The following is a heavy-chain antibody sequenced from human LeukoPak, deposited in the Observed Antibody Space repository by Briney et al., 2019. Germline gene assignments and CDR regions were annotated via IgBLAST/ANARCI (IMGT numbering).Heavy chain of an antibody. Sequence: SETLSLTCNVSGGSFSGYYWTWIRRPPGKGLEWISEINYNGVTNYNPVLRSRLTISLGTPKNHFSLKLSSVTAADTALYYCVRSWSGSFNFWGQGSRVTVSS. J-gene: IGHJ1*01. V-gene: IGHV4-34*01. CDR3: VRSWSGSFNF. D-gene: IGHD3-3*01. CDR1: GGSFSGYY. CDR2: INYNGVT.